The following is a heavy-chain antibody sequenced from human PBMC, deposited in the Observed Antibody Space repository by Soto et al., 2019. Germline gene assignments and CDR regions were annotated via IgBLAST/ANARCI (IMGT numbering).Heavy chain of an antibody. CDR3: ARMGNSSSWEKPNYYYYGMDV. CDR2: TYYRSKWYN. CDR1: GDSVSSNSAA. Sequence: PSQTLSLTCAISGDSVSSNSAAWNWIRQSPSRGLEWLGRTYYRSKWYNDYAVSVKSRITINPDTSKNQFSPQLNSVTPEDTAVYYCARMGNSSSWEKPNYYYYGMDVWGQGTTVTVSS. D-gene: IGHD6-13*01. V-gene: IGHV6-1*01. J-gene: IGHJ6*02.